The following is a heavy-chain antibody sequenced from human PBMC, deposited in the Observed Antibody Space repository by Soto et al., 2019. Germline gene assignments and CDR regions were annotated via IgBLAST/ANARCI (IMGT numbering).Heavy chain of an antibody. CDR2: IHHSGST. Sequence: QVQLQESGPGLVKPSGTLSLSCAVSGDSISRRNWWRWVRQSPGQGLAWIGEIHHSGSTNYNLSIKTRVPISIDKSARHLSLRPTSATGADPAVYYCAIAPAVAYAIGYGLDVWGQGTGVTVSS. J-gene: IGHJ6*01. V-gene: IGHV4-4*02. D-gene: IGHD2-21*01. CDR1: GDSISRRNW. CDR3: AIAPAVAYAIGYGLDV.